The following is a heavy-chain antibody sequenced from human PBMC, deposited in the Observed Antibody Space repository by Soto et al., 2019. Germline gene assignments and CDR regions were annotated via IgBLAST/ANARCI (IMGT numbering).Heavy chain of an antibody. D-gene: IGHD1-26*01. J-gene: IGHJ6*02. Sequence: LSLTCVVYGGSFSDYSLNWIRQPPGKGLEWIGEINHSGGTTYSPSLKSRVTMSIYTPKQEFSLKVSSVTAADTALYFCARGGWGVGHYGIDVWGRGTSVTVSS. CDR1: GGSFSDYS. V-gene: IGHV4-34*01. CDR3: ARGGWGVGHYGIDV. CDR2: INHSGGT.